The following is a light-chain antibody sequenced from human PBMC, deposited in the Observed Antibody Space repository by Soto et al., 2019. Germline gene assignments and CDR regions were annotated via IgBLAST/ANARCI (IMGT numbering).Light chain of an antibody. Sequence: EMSQSPGTLTLSPEERSALCSRSSQSGSSNFLAWYQEKPGQAPRLLMYGASSRATGIPARFSGSGSGTAFPLTISRLEPEDFAVYYCRQYGRGLAFAFGGGTKVDIK. CDR3: RQYGRGLAFA. CDR1: QSGSSNF. CDR2: GAS. J-gene: IGKJ4*01. V-gene: IGKV3-20*01.